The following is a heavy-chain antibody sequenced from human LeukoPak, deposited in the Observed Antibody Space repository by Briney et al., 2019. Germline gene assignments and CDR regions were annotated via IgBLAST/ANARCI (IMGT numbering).Heavy chain of an antibody. CDR2: INPRGATT. D-gene: IGHD3-10*01. Sequence: ASVKVSCKASGYTFTDNHMHWVRQAPGQGLEWMGIINPRGATTTYAQELQGRVTVTSDTSTSTVYMELRSLRSEDTAVYYCARDGGYYGDMDVWGQGTTVTVS. J-gene: IGHJ6*02. V-gene: IGHV1-46*01. CDR3: ARDGGYYGDMDV. CDR1: GYTFTDNH.